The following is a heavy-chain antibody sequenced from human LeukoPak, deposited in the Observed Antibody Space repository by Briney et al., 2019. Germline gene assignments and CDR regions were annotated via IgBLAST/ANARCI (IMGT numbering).Heavy chain of an antibody. V-gene: IGHV4-34*01. CDR3: ARGLRDSSGWWAWFDP. Sequence: MPGGSLRLSCAASGFTVSSNYMTWVRQPPGKGLEWIGEINHSGSTTYNPSLKTRVTMSVDTSKNQFSLKLTSVTAADTAVYYCARGLRDSSGWWAWFDPWGQGTVVTVSS. CDR2: INHSGST. D-gene: IGHD6-19*01. J-gene: IGHJ5*02. CDR1: GFTVSSNY.